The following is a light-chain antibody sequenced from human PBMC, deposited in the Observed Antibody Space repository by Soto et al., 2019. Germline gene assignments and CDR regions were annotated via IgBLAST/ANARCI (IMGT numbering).Light chain of an antibody. CDR3: QQYSTYPIT. Sequence: ETQMAQSPSTRSSAVGNIVTITCRASQSLNIWLALYQQKPGRAPKLLIYQASTLASGVPSRFSGSGSGSEFTLTISSLQPDDFATYYCQQYSTYPITFGQGTRLEIK. CDR2: QAS. J-gene: IGKJ5*01. V-gene: IGKV1-5*03. CDR1: QSLNIW.